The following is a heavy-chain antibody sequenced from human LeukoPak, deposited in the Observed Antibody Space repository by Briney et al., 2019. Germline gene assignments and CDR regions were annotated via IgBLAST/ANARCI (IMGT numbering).Heavy chain of an antibody. J-gene: IGHJ5*02. CDR2: INHSGST. CDR3: ASEGRLLWFGELSNWFDP. CDR1: GGSISSYY. D-gene: IGHD3-10*01. Sequence: SETLSLTCTVSGGSISSYYWSWIRQPPGKGLEWIGEINHSGSTNYNPSLKSRVTISVDTSKNQFSLKLSSVTAADTAVYYCASEGRLLWFGELSNWFDPWGQGTLVTVSS. V-gene: IGHV4-34*01.